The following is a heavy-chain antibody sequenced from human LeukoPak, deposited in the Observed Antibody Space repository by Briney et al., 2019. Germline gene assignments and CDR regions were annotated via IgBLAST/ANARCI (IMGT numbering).Heavy chain of an antibody. D-gene: IGHD6-6*01. Sequence: GGSLRLSCAASGFTFSSHWMSWVRQAPGKGLEWVANIKQDGSEKNYVDSVRGRFTISRDNAKNSLFVQMNSLRAENTAVYYCARDGNSSSPLFGYWGQGTLVTVYS. CDR2: IKQDGSEK. CDR3: ARDGNSSSPLFGY. V-gene: IGHV3-7*01. CDR1: GFTFSSHW. J-gene: IGHJ4*02.